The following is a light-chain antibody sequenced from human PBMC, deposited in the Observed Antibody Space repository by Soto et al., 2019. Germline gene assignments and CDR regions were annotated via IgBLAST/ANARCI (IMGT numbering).Light chain of an antibody. CDR2: EVS. CDR3: SSSTRSSTL. Sequence: QSVLTQPASVSGSPGQSITISCTGASSDVGGYDYVSWYQHHPGKAPKLLIYEVSKRPSGVSNRFSGSKSGNTAALTISGLHAEDEADYYCSSSTRSSTLFGGGTKLTVL. CDR1: SSDVGGYDY. J-gene: IGLJ2*01. V-gene: IGLV2-14*01.